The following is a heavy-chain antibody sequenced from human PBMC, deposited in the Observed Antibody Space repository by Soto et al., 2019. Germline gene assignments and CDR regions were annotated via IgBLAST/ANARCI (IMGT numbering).Heavy chain of an antibody. V-gene: IGHV4-4*02. J-gene: IGHJ3*02. CDR3: ARGEWGSSGWYDAFDI. Sequence: ASETLSLTCAVSGGSNSSSNWWSWVRQPPGKGLEWIGEIYHSGSTNYNPSLKSRVTISVDKSKNQFSLKLSSVTAADTAVYYCARGEWGSSGWYDAFDIWGQGTMVTVSS. CDR2: IYHSGST. CDR1: GGSNSSSNW. D-gene: IGHD6-19*01.